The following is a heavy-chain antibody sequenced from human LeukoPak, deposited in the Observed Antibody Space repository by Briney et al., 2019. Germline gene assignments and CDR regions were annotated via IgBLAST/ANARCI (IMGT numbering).Heavy chain of an antibody. D-gene: IGHD3-3*01. V-gene: IGHV3-30*02. Sequence: GGSLRLSCAASGFIVSSNEMSWVGQPPGKGLEWVAFIRYDGSIKNYADSVKGRFTISRDNSKSTLYLQMNSLRTEDTAVYYCSRPPLLEWLKLLSTFDIWGQGTMVSVSS. CDR1: GFIVSSNE. CDR2: IRYDGSIK. CDR3: SRPPLLEWLKLLSTFDI. J-gene: IGHJ3*02.